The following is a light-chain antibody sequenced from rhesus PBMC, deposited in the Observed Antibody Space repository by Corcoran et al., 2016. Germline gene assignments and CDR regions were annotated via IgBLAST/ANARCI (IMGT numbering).Light chain of an antibody. CDR1: RSISSW. J-gene: IGKJ3*01. CDR2: KAS. V-gene: IGKV1-22*01. CDR3: QQSSSSPFT. Sequence: DIQMTQSPSSLSASVGDTVTIACRASRSISSWLAWYQQKPGKAPKLLSYKASSLQSGVHSRFSGSGSGTDFTLTISSLQSEDFATYSCQQSSSSPFTFGPGTKLDIK.